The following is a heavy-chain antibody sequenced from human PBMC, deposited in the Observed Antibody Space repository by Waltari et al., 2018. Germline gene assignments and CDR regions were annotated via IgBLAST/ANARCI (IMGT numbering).Heavy chain of an antibody. CDR1: GSTITELS. D-gene: IGHD3-22*01. J-gene: IGHJ6*02. Sequence: QVQLVQSGAEVKKPGASVKVSCQVSGSTITELSITWVRQAPGKGLEWMGGFDPEDGETIYAQKFQGRVTMTEDTSTDTAYMELSSLRSEDTAVYYCATDVGYYDSSGYRRAYYYYGMDVWGQGTTVTVSS. V-gene: IGHV1-24*01. CDR2: FDPEDGET. CDR3: ATDVGYYDSSGYRRAYYYYGMDV.